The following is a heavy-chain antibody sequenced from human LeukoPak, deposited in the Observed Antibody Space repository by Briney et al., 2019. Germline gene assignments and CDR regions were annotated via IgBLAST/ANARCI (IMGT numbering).Heavy chain of an antibody. CDR2: IKSKTDGGTT. CDR1: GFTFDDYG. CDR3: STVRVRTYDFWSGHPDY. Sequence: GGSLRLSCAASGFTFDDYGMSWVRQAPGKGLEWVGRIKSKTDGGTTDYAAPVKGRFTISRDDSKNTLFLQMNTLKTEDTAVYFCSTVRVRTYDFWSGHPDYWGQGTLVTVSS. V-gene: IGHV3-15*01. J-gene: IGHJ4*02. D-gene: IGHD3-3*01.